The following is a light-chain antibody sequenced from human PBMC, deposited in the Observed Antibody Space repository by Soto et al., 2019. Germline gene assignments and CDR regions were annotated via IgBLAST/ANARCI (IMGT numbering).Light chain of an antibody. J-gene: IGKJ2*01. Sequence: DIVMTQSPDSLAVSLGERATINCKSSQSVLYSSNNKNYLAWYQQRPGQPPKLLIYWASTRESGVPARVSGSGSGTDFTLTITSLQAEDVAVYYCQQYESTPPTFGQGTKLEIK. CDR3: QQYESTPPT. CDR1: QSVLYSSNNKNY. V-gene: IGKV4-1*01. CDR2: WAS.